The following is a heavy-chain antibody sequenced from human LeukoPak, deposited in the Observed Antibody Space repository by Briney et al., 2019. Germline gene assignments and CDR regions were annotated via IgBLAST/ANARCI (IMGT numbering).Heavy chain of an antibody. CDR1: GLTFSNYA. V-gene: IGHV3-23*01. CDR2: IDQSGGYI. D-gene: IGHD1-14*01. J-gene: IGHJ4*02. Sequence: GDLRLSCTASGLTFSNYAMSWVRQAPAKGLEWVAGIDQSGGYIHYADSVKGRFTISRDNSKNTLHLQMSSLRAEDTAVYYCAKDYRGSGEVGETGPLDYWGQGTLVTVSS. CDR3: AKDYRGSGEVGETGPLDY.